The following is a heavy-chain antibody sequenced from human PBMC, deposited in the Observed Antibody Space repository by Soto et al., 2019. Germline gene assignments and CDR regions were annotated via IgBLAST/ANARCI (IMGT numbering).Heavy chain of an antibody. V-gene: IGHV1-69*04. CDR2: IIPILGIA. CDR1: GGTFSSYT. D-gene: IGHD4-4*01. Sequence: SVNVSCKASGGTFSSYTISWVRQAPGQGLEWMGRIIPILGIANYAQKFRGRVTITADKSTSTAYMELSSLRSEDTAVYYCARDHYSNYYYYMDVWGKGTTVTVSS. J-gene: IGHJ6*03. CDR3: ARDHYSNYYYYMDV.